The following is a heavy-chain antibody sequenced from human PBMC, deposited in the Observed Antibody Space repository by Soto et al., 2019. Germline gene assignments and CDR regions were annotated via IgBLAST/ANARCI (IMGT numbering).Heavy chain of an antibody. J-gene: IGHJ6*02. CDR2: ISGSGGGT. CDR3: SKNPAARPYYYYGMDV. V-gene: IGHV3-23*01. Sequence: EVQLLESGGGLVQPGGSLRLSCAASGFTFSSCAMSWVRQAPGKGLEWVSAISGSGGGTYYADSVKGRFTISRDNSKNTLFLQMMGRSADDTAVYFCSKNPAARPYYYYGMDVWGQGTTVTVSS. CDR1: GFTFSSCA. D-gene: IGHD2-2*02.